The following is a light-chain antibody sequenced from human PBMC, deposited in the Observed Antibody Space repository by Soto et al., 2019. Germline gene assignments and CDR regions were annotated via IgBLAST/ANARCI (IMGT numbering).Light chain of an antibody. V-gene: IGKV1-5*01. CDR2: DAS. Sequence: GYKVTIPCRSSQSINARLAWHQQKPGKVPKVLIYDASNLKSGVPSRFSGSGSGTEFTLTISSLQPDDFATYYCQQYYTYPWTFGQGAKV. CDR1: QSINAR. CDR3: QQYYTYPWT. J-gene: IGKJ1*01.